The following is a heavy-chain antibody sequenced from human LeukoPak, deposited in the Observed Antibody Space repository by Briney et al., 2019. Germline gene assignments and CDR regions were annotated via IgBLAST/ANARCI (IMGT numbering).Heavy chain of an antibody. CDR2: IYSGGST. D-gene: IGHD3-22*01. CDR3: AREQKDYYDGTYYFDY. V-gene: IGHV3-53*01. Sequence: GGSLRLSCAAPGFTVSSNYMSWVRQAPGKGLEWVSVIYSGGSTYYADSVKGRFTISRDNAKNSLYLQMNSLRAEDTAVYYCAREQKDYYDGTYYFDYWGQGTLVTVSS. J-gene: IGHJ4*02. CDR1: GFTVSSNY.